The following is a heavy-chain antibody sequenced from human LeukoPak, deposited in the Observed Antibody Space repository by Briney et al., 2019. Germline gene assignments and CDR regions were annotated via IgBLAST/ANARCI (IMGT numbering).Heavy chain of an antibody. D-gene: IGHD3-22*01. Sequence: PSETLSLTCAVYGGSFSGYYWSWIRQPPGKGLEWIGEINHSGSTNYNPSLKSRVTISVDTSKNQFSLKLSSVTAADTALYYCARVRRITMIVVAQGDAFDIWGQGTMVTVSS. CDR1: GGSFSGYY. CDR3: ARVRRITMIVVAQGDAFDI. J-gene: IGHJ3*02. CDR2: INHSGST. V-gene: IGHV4-34*01.